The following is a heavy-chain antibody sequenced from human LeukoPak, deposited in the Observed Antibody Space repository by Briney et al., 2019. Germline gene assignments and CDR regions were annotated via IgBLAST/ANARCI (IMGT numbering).Heavy chain of an antibody. CDR1: GFTFSSYS. CDR2: ISSSSSYI. CDR3: ARDAETYGDYYGSGSPDY. V-gene: IGHV3-21*01. Sequence: PGGSLRLSCAASGFTFSSYSMNWVRQAPGKGLEWVSSISSSSSYIYYADSVKGRFTISRDNAKNSLYLQMNSLRAEDTAVYYCARDAETYGDYYGSGSPDYWGQGTLVTVSS. D-gene: IGHD3-10*01. J-gene: IGHJ4*02.